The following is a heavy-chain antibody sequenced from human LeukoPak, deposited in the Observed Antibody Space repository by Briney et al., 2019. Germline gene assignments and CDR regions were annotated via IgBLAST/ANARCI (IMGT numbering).Heavy chain of an antibody. CDR1: GYTFTTYY. V-gene: IGHV1-46*01. J-gene: IGHJ4*02. CDR2: INPSGGST. Sequence: ASVKVSCKASGYTFTTYYMHWVRQAPRQGLEWIGIINPSGGSTNYAQKFQGRVTMTWDTSTSTVYMELSSLRSEDTAVYYCAREKESGRYPRFDYWGQGTLVTVSS. CDR3: AREKESGRYPRFDY. D-gene: IGHD1-26*01.